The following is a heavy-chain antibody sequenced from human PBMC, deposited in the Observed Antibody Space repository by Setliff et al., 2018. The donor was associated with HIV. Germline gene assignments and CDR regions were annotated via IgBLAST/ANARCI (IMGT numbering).Heavy chain of an antibody. Sequence: AGGSLRLSCAASGFNFGDYGMSWVRQPPGKGLEWISGINWIGANSGYADSVKGRFTISRDNAKNSLYLQMKGLRVEDTTLYYCARGRGGDFYFMDVWGKGTTVTVSS. D-gene: IGHD4-17*01. V-gene: IGHV3-20*04. J-gene: IGHJ6*03. CDR1: GFNFGDYG. CDR2: INWIGANS. CDR3: ARGRGGDFYFMDV.